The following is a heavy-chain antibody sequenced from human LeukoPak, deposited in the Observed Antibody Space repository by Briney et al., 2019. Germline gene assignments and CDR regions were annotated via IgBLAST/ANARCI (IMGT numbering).Heavy chain of an antibody. CDR1: GGSFSGYY. CDR2: INHSGST. Sequence: SETLSLTCAVYGGSFSGYYWSWIRQPPGKGLEWIGEINHSGSTNYNPSLKSRVTISVDTSKNQFSLKLSSVTAADTAVYYCALIPSYYYYYYMDVWGKGTTVTVSS. V-gene: IGHV4-34*01. D-gene: IGHD2-2*02. J-gene: IGHJ6*03. CDR3: ALIPSYYYYYYMDV.